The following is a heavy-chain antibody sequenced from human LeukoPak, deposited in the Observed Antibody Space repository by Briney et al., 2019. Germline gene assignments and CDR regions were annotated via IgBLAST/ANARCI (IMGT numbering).Heavy chain of an antibody. CDR2: INPNRGGT. CDR3: ARGSPRMITFGGVIVTLSFDY. D-gene: IGHD3-16*02. J-gene: IGHJ4*02. Sequence: ASVKVSCKASGYTFTGYYMHWVRQAPAQGLEWMGWINPNRGGTNYAQKFQGRVTMTRDTSISTAYMELSRLRSDDTAVYYCARGSPRMITFGGVIVTLSFDYWGQGTLVTVSS. CDR1: GYTFTGYY. V-gene: IGHV1-2*02.